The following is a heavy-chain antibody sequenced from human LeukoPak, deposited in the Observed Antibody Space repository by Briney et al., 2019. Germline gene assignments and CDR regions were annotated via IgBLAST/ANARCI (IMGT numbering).Heavy chain of an antibody. CDR3: AKAPGVDFWSGYDY. V-gene: IGHV3-23*01. Sequence: GGSLRLSCAASGFTFSNAWMSWVRQAPGKGLEWVSAISGSGGSTYYADSVKGRFTISRDNSKNTLYLQMNSLRAEDTAVYYCAKAPGVDFWSGYDYWGQGTLVTVSS. D-gene: IGHD3-3*01. CDR1: GFTFSNAW. J-gene: IGHJ4*02. CDR2: ISGSGGST.